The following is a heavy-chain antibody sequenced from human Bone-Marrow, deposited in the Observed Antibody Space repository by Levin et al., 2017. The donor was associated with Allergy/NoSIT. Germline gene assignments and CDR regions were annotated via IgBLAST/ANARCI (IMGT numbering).Heavy chain of an antibody. J-gene: IGHJ6*02. V-gene: IGHV3-33*01. Sequence: GGSLRLSCAASGFTFSSYGMHWVRQAPGKGLEWVAVIWYDGSNKYYADSVKGRFTISRDNSKNTLYLQMNSLRAEDTAVYYCARDGGISHYYYYGMDVWGQGTTVTVSS. CDR3: ARDGGISHYYYYGMDV. CDR2: IWYDGSNK. D-gene: IGHD6-13*01. CDR1: GFTFSSYG.